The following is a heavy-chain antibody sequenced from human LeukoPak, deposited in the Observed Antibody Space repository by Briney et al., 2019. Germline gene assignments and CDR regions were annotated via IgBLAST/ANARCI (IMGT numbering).Heavy chain of an antibody. D-gene: IGHD3-10*01. CDR1: GFTFSTYG. J-gene: IGHJ4*02. Sequence: GGSLRLSCAASGFTFSTYGMHWVRQTPGKGLEWVAVISYDGSNKYFADSVKGRFTISRDNSKNTLFLQMNSLRAEDTAVYYCARDRGYGSGSYGYFDYWGQGTLVTVSS. CDR3: ARDRGYGSGSYGYFDY. CDR2: ISYDGSNK. V-gene: IGHV3-30*03.